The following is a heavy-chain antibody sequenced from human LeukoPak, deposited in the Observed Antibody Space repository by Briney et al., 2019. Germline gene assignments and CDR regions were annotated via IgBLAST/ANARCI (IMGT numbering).Heavy chain of an antibody. CDR3: ARSGPFDY. V-gene: IGHV3-7*04. J-gene: IGHJ4*02. CDR1: GFTVSSNY. CDR2: IKQDVNEK. Sequence: GGSLRLSCVASGFTVSSNYMTWVRQAPGKGLEWVANIKQDVNEKYYVDSVKGRFTISRDNAKNSLYLQMNSLRAEDTAVYYCARSGPFDYWGQGTLVTVSS.